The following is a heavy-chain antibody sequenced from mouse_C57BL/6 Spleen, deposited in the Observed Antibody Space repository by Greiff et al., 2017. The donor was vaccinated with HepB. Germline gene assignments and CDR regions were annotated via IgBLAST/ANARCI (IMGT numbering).Heavy chain of an antibody. Sequence: EVNVVESGGGLVKPGGSLKLSCAASGFTFSSYTMSWVRQTPEKRLEWVATISGGGGNTYYPDSVKGRFTISRDNAKNTLYLQMSSLRSEDTALYYCARRGIYYYGSSPSYFDVWGTGTTVTVSS. CDR1: GFTFSSYT. CDR3: ARRGIYYYGSSPSYFDV. D-gene: IGHD1-1*01. CDR2: ISGGGGNT. V-gene: IGHV5-9*01. J-gene: IGHJ1*03.